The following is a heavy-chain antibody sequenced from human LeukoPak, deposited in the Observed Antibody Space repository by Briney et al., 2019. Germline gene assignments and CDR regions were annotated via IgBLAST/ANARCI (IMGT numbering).Heavy chain of an antibody. V-gene: IGHV4-39*07. D-gene: IGHD3-9*01. J-gene: IGHJ4*02. CDR3: ARVLRYYDILTGYRGPNPHYFDY. CDR1: GGSINSTNYN. Sequence: PSETLSLTCTVSGGSINSTNYNWGWIRQPPGRGPEWLASVYYSGLTYYNSSLKSRVSISVDTSKNQFSLKLSSVTAADTAVYYCARVLRYYDILTGYRGPNPHYFDYWGQGTLVTVSS. CDR2: VYYSGLT.